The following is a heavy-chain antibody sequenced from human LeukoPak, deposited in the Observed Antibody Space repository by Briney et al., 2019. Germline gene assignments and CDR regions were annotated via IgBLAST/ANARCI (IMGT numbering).Heavy chain of an antibody. Sequence: PGGSLRLSCAASGFTLSSYAMSWVRQAPGKGLEWVSAISGSDAGTYYADSVKGRFTMSRDNSRNTVYLQMNSLRVDDTAVYYCARRDIVVVVSASDYWGRGTLVTVSS. J-gene: IGHJ4*02. CDR2: ISGSDAGT. V-gene: IGHV3-23*01. CDR1: GFTLSSYA. CDR3: ARRDIVVVVSASDY. D-gene: IGHD2-15*01.